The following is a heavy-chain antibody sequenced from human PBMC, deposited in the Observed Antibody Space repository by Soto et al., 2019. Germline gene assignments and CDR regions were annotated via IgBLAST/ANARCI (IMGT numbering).Heavy chain of an antibody. Sequence: RLSCAASGFTFSSYGMHWVRQAPGKGLEWVAVISYDGSNKYYADSVKGRFTISRDNSKNTLYLQMNRLRAEDTAVYYCAKGSYKGYYGMDVWGQGTTVTVYS. V-gene: IGHV3-30*18. CDR3: AKGSYKGYYGMDV. D-gene: IGHD3-10*01. CDR2: ISYDGSNK. CDR1: GFTFSSYG. J-gene: IGHJ6*02.